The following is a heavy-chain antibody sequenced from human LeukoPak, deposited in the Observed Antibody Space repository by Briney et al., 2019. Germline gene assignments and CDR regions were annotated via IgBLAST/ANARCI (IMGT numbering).Heavy chain of an antibody. CDR1: GFMLVDYG. CDR2: INWNGGRT. Sequence: GGSLRLSCAASGFMLVDYGMSWVRQAPGKGLEWVSGINWNGGRTGYADSVKGRFTISRDNAKNSLYLQMNSLRAEDTALYYCARDYDYGDYPGYWGQGTLVTVSS. CDR3: ARDYDYGDYPGY. V-gene: IGHV3-20*04. D-gene: IGHD4-17*01. J-gene: IGHJ4*02.